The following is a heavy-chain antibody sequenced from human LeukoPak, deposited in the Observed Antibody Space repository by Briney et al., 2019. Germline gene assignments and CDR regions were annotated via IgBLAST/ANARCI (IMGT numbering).Heavy chain of an antibody. V-gene: IGHV4-34*01. CDR2: INHSGST. D-gene: IGHD5-12*01. CDR1: GGSFSGYY. Sequence: PSETLSLTCAVYGGSFSGYYWSWIRQPPGKGLEWIGEINHSGSTNYNPSLKSRVTISVDTSKNQFSLKLSSVTAADTAVYYCARGRWLRSSFDYWAREPWSPSPQ. J-gene: IGHJ4*02. CDR3: ARGRWLRSSFDY.